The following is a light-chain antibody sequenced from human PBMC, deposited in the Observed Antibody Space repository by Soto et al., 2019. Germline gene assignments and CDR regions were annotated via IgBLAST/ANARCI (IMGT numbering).Light chain of an antibody. J-gene: IGLJ3*02. CDR1: SSNIGAGYD. Sequence: QSVLTHPPSVSGAPGQRVTISCTGSSSNIGAGYDVHWYQQLPGTAPKLLIYGNSNRPSGVPDRFSGSKSGTSASLAITGLQAEDEADYYCQSYDSSLSGWVFAGGTKLTVL. CDR3: QSYDSSLSGWV. CDR2: GNS. V-gene: IGLV1-40*01.